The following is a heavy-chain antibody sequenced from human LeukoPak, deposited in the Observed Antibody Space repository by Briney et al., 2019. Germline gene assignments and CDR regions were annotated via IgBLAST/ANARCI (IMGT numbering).Heavy chain of an antibody. Sequence: GGSLRLSCAASGFTFSSYAMHWVRQAPGKGLEWVAVISYDGSNKYYADSVKGRFTISRDNSKNTLYLQMNSLRAEDTAVYYCARAVADWSDPWGQGTLVTVSS. J-gene: IGHJ5*02. CDR2: ISYDGSNK. CDR1: GFTFSSYA. CDR3: ARAVADWSDP. D-gene: IGHD6-19*01. V-gene: IGHV3-30*04.